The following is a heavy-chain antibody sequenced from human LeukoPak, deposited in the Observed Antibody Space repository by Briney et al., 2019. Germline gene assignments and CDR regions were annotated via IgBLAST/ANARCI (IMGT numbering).Heavy chain of an antibody. D-gene: IGHD3-22*01. CDR1: GGSISGYY. V-gene: IGHV4-30-4*08. CDR2: IYYSGST. Sequence: KTSETLSLTCTVSGGSISGYYWSWIRQPPGKGLEWIGYIYYSGSTYYNPSLKSRVTISVDTSKNQFSLKLSSVTAADTAVYYCARHSSGYNGTDYWSQGTLVTVSS. CDR3: ARHSSGYNGTDY. J-gene: IGHJ4*02.